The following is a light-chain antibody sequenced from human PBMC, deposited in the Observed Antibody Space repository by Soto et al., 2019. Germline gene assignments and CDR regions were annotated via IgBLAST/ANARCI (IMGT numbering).Light chain of an antibody. CDR3: QQYYSYPYS. J-gene: IGKJ2*03. CDR1: QTIFSW. V-gene: IGKV1-5*03. CDR2: KAS. Sequence: IQMTQSPSTLSASVGDRASITCRASQTIFSWLAWYQQKPGKAPKLLIYKASSLESGVPSRYSGSGSGTEFTLTISGLQTDDFATYYEQQYYSYPYSFGRGTRLEIK.